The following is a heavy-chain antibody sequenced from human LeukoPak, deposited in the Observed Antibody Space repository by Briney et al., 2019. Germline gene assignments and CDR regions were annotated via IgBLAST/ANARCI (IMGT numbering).Heavy chain of an antibody. CDR3: AKEDEADSSSWYGGDY. Sequence: GGSLRLSCAAAGFPFSSYKMNWVRRAPGKELEWVSVISGSGGSTYYADSVKGRFTISRDNSKNTLYLQMNSLRAEDTAVYYCAKEDEADSSSWYGGDYWGQGTLVTVSS. D-gene: IGHD6-13*01. V-gene: IGHV3-23*01. J-gene: IGHJ4*02. CDR1: GFPFSSYK. CDR2: ISGSGGST.